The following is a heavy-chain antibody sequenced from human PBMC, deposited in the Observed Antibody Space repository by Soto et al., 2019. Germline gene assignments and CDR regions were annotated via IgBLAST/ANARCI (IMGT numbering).Heavy chain of an antibody. V-gene: IGHV3-33*01. CDR2: IWYDGSNK. CDR1: GFTFSSYG. D-gene: IGHD1-1*01. Sequence: AGSLRLSCAASGFTFSSYGMHWVRQAPGKGLEWVAVIWYDGSNKYYADSVKGRFTISRDNSKNTLYLQMNSLRAEDTAVYYCARAHWDDFYYYGMDVWGQGTTVTVSS. J-gene: IGHJ6*02. CDR3: ARAHWDDFYYYGMDV.